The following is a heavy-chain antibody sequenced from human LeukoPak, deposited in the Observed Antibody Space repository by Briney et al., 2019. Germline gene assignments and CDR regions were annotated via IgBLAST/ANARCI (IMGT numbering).Heavy chain of an antibody. Sequence: GGSLRLSCAASGFTFSSYAMHWVRQAPGKGLEWVATISYDGDNKYYADSLKGRFTISRDNSKNTLYLQMNSLRPEDTAVYYCARGRNLVATSGYFDYWGQGTLVTVSS. D-gene: IGHD5-12*01. V-gene: IGHV3-30-3*01. CDR3: ARGRNLVATSGYFDY. J-gene: IGHJ4*02. CDR1: GFTFSSYA. CDR2: ISYDGDNK.